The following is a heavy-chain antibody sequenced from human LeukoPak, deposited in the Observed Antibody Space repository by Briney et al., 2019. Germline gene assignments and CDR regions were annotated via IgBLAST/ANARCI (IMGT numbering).Heavy chain of an antibody. Sequence: GGSLRLSCAASGFTFSSYWMSWVRQAPGKGLEWVANIKQDGSEKYYVDSVKGRFTISRDNAKDSLYLQMNSLRDEDTAVYSCAGAPPPYCGGDCYFGYFDYWGQGTLVTVSS. V-gene: IGHV3-7*04. D-gene: IGHD2-21*02. CDR3: AGAPPPYCGGDCYFGYFDY. CDR2: IKQDGSEK. CDR1: GFTFSSYW. J-gene: IGHJ4*02.